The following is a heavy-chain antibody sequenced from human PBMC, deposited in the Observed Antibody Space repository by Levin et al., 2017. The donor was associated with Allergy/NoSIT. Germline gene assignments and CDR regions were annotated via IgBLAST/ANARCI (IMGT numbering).Heavy chain of an antibody. CDR1: GGSISSYY. Sequence: GSLRLSCTVSGGSISSYYWSWIRQPAGKGLEWIGRIYTSGSTNYNPSLKSRVTMSVDTSTNQFSLKLSSVTAADTAVYYCAGGAAPHNYYYGMDGWGQGTTVTVSS. CDR2: IYTSGST. CDR3: AGGAAPHNYYYGMDG. J-gene: IGHJ6*02. V-gene: IGHV4-4*07. D-gene: IGHD3-16*01.